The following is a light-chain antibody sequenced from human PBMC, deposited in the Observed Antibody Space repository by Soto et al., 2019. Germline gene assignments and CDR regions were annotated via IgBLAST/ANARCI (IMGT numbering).Light chain of an antibody. Sequence: QSVLTQPPSASGTPGQRVTISCSGSSSSIGSNTVSWYQQVPGTAPKLLIYSNDQRPSGVPDRFSGSKSGTSASLAIGGLQSEDEADYYCAAWDGSLNGWVFGGGTKLTVL. J-gene: IGLJ3*02. CDR1: SSSIGSNT. CDR3: AAWDGSLNGWV. V-gene: IGLV1-44*01. CDR2: SND.